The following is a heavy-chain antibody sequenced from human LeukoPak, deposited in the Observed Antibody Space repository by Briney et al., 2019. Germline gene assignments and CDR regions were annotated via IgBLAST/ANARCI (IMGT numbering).Heavy chain of an antibody. CDR3: ARLGGSSPLYYYYGMDV. Sequence: SETLSLTCTVSGGSISSYYWSWIRQPPGKGLEWIGYIYYSGSTNYNPSLKSRVTISVDTSKNQFSLKLSSVTAADTAVYYCARLGGSSPLYYYYGMDVWGQGTTVTVSS. CDR2: IYYSGST. D-gene: IGHD6-6*01. V-gene: IGHV4-59*08. J-gene: IGHJ6*02. CDR1: GGSISSYY.